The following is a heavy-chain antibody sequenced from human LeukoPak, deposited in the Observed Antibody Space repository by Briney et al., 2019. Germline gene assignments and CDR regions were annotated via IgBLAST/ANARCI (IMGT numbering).Heavy chain of an antibody. D-gene: IGHD1-26*01. CDR3: AKDRTVGASYWYFDL. Sequence: PGGPLRLSCAASGFTFSSYAMSWVRQAPGKGLEWVSAISGSGGSTYYADSVKGRFTISRDSSKNTLFLHMNTLRAEDTAIYYCAKDRTVGASYWYFDLWGCGTLVTVSS. CDR1: GFTFSSYA. CDR2: ISGSGGST. J-gene: IGHJ2*01. V-gene: IGHV3-23*01.